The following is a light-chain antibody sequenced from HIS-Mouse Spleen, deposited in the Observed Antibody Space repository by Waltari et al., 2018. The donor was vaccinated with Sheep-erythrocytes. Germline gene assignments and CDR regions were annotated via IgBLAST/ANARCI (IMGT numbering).Light chain of an antibody. CDR2: QDS. Sequence: SYELTQPPSVSVSPGQTASITCSGDKLGAKYACWYQQKPGHSPVLVIYQDSKRPSGIPERFSGSNSGNTATLTISGTQAMDEADYYCQAWDSSTAVFGGGTKLTVL. CDR3: QAWDSSTAV. J-gene: IGLJ2*01. V-gene: IGLV3-1*01. CDR1: KLGAKY.